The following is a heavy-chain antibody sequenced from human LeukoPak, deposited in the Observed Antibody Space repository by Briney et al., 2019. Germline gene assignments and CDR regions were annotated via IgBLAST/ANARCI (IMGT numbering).Heavy chain of an antibody. J-gene: IGHJ4*02. CDR3: ARVGYDSNGFDY. CDR1: GFTFSRYW. V-gene: IGHV3-74*01. CDR2: INSDGSST. Sequence: PGGSLRLSCVASGFTFSRYWMHWVRQAPGKGLVRVSRINSDGSSTSHADSVKGRFTISRDNAKNTLYLQMNSLRAEDTAVYYCARVGYDSNGFDYWGQGTLVTVSS. D-gene: IGHD3-22*01.